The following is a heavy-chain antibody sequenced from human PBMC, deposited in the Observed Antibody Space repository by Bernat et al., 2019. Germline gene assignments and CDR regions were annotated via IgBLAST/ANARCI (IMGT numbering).Heavy chain of an antibody. J-gene: IGHJ5*02. Sequence: QVQLVQSGAEVKKPGASVRVSCKASGYTFTSYGISWVRQAPGQGLEWMGWISAYNGNTNYAQKLQGRVTMTTDTSTSTAYMELRSLRSDDTAVYYCARVPNVPYQLLFWFDPWGQGTLVTVSS. D-gene: IGHD2-2*01. CDR1: GYTFTSYG. V-gene: IGHV1-18*01. CDR3: ARVPNVPYQLLFWFDP. CDR2: ISAYNGNT.